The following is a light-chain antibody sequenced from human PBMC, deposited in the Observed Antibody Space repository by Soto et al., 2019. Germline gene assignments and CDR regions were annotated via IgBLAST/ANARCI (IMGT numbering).Light chain of an antibody. CDR1: QSVGSY. V-gene: IGKV3-11*01. CDR2: DAS. J-gene: IGKJ5*01. CDR3: HHRGNGIT. Sequence: EILLTQYPVTLSLSPGERATLSCRASQSVGSYLAWYQQKPGQAPSLLIYDASSRATGIPARFSGSGSGTDFTLTISSLEPEDFAVYYCHHRGNGITFGQGTRLE.